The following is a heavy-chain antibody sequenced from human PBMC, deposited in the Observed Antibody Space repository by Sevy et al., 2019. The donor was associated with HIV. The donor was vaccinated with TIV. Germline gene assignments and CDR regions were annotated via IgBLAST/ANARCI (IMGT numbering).Heavy chain of an antibody. V-gene: IGHV3-7*01. D-gene: IGHD3-10*01. CDR1: GFTFSSYW. CDR2: IKQDGSEK. Sequence: GGSLRLSCAASGFTFSSYWMSWVRQAPGKGLEWVANIKQDGSEKYYVDSVKGRFTISRDNAKNSLYLQMNSLRAEDTAVYYCARDRGSGSYSYCYFDYWGQGTLVTVSS. CDR3: ARDRGSGSYSYCYFDY. J-gene: IGHJ4*02.